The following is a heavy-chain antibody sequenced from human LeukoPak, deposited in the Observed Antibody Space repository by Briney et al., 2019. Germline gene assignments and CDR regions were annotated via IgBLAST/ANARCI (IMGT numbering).Heavy chain of an antibody. V-gene: IGHV3-21*01. CDR1: GFTFSTYS. CDR3: ARGRPACTFLLNFDS. CDR2: ISDSSINR. J-gene: IGHJ4*02. D-gene: IGHD1-26*01. Sequence: GGSLRLSCAAAGFTFSTYSMKWVRQAPGKGLEWVSTISDSSINRYYADSVKGRFTVSRDNAKNSMYLQMSGLRAEDTAVYYCARGRPACTFLLNFDSWGQGTLVTVSS.